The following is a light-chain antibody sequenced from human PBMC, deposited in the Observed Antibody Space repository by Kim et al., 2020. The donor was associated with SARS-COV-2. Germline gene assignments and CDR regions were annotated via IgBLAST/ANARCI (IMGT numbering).Light chain of an antibody. CDR1: QSISNY. CDR3: QQRNNWPHLT. CDR2: DAS. J-gene: IGKJ4*01. V-gene: IGKV3-11*01. Sequence: LSPGERATLSCRASQSISNYLAWYQQKPGQAPRLLIYDASNRAPGIPARFSGSGSGTDFTLSIISLQPEDFAVYFCQQRNNWPHLTFGGGTKVEI.